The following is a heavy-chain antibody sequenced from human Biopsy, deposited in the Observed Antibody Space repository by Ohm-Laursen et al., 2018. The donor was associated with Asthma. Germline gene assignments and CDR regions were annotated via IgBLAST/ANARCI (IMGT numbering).Heavy chain of an antibody. V-gene: IGHV3-7*01. CDR3: ARTFHFWSPYHAEHYQL. D-gene: IGHD3-3*02. Sequence: SLRLSCSASGFTFGDYWMSWVRQVPGKGLEWVANIKHDGSAKNHVDSLKGRFTISRDNAKNSLYLQMNSLRAEDTAVYYCARTFHFWSPYHAEHYQLWGQGILVTVSS. J-gene: IGHJ1*01. CDR2: IKHDGSAK. CDR1: GFTFGDYW.